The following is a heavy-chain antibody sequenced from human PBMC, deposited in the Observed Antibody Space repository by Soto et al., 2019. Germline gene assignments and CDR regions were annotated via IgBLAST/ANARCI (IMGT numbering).Heavy chain of an antibody. CDR2: INQDGSQE. V-gene: IGHV3-7*05. Sequence: GGSLRLSCAASGFTFSNYWMTWVRQAPGKGLEWVANINQDGSQEYYVDSVKGRFTLSRDNAENSLYLQMNGLRAEDTALYYCRAALGIFDYWGQGTLVTVSS. CDR1: GFTFSNYW. D-gene: IGHD6-13*01. CDR3: RAALGIFDY. J-gene: IGHJ4*02.